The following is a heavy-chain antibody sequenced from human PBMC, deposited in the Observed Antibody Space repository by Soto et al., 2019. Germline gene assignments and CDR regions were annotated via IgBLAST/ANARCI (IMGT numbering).Heavy chain of an antibody. Sequence: ASVKVSCKASGYTFTGYYMHWVRQAPGQGLEWMGWINPNSGGTNYAQKFQGWVTMTRDTSISTAYMELSRLRSDDTAVYYCARDAYYYDSSGYYYASYYYYGMDVWGQGTTVTVSS. V-gene: IGHV1-2*04. D-gene: IGHD3-22*01. CDR1: GYTFTGYY. CDR2: INPNSGGT. J-gene: IGHJ6*02. CDR3: ARDAYYYDSSGYYYASYYYYGMDV.